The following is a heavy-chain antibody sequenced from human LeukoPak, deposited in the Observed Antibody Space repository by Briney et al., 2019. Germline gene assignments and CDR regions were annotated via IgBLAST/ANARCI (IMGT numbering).Heavy chain of an antibody. V-gene: IGHV4-4*09. D-gene: IGHD1-26*01. CDR1: GGSISSYY. CDR2: IYTSGST. Sequence: SETLSLTCTASGGSISSYYWSWIRQPPGKGLEWIGYIYTSGSTNYNPSLKSRVTISVDTSKNQFSLKLSSVTAADTAVYYCARGIVGATFDYWGQGTLVTVSS. CDR3: ARGIVGATFDY. J-gene: IGHJ4*02.